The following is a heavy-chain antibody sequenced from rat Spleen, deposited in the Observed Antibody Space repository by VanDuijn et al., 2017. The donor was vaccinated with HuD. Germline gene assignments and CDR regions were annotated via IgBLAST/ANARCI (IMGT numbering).Heavy chain of an antibody. J-gene: IGHJ2*01. CDR1: GFIFSRSA. CDR3: ARGRLFDY. Sequence: EVQLAESGGGLVQPGRSLKLSCAASGFIFSRSAMAWVRQAPTKGLEWVATISYDGTSTYYRDSVKCRFTISRCNADNSLYLQMDSLRSEDTATDYCARGRLFDYWGQGVMVTVSS. V-gene: IGHV5-29*01. CDR2: ISYDGTST.